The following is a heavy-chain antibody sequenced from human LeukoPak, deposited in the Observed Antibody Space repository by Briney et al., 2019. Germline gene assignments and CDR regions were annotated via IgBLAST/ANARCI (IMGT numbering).Heavy chain of an antibody. CDR3: ARQRTTVVTPYYYYMDV. Sequence: ASVKVSCKASGYTFTSYGISWVRQAPGQGLEWMGWISAYNGNTNYAQKLQGRVTMTTDTSTSTAYMELRSLRSDDTAVHYCARQRTTVVTPYYYYMDVWGKGTTVTVSS. V-gene: IGHV1-18*01. D-gene: IGHD4-23*01. CDR2: ISAYNGNT. CDR1: GYTFTSYG. J-gene: IGHJ6*03.